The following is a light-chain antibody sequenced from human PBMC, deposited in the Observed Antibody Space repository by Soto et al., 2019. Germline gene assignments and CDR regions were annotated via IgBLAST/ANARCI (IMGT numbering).Light chain of an antibody. CDR1: QSVSSAF. CDR2: GAS. Sequence: DIVMTQSPDSLPVSLGERATINCKSSQSVSSAFLAWYQQRPGQAPRLLIYGASSRATGIPDRFSGTGSGTDFTLTISSLQPEDFATYYCEQTYSTPVTFGQGTRLEIK. CDR3: EQTYSTPVT. J-gene: IGKJ5*01. V-gene: IGKV3-20*01.